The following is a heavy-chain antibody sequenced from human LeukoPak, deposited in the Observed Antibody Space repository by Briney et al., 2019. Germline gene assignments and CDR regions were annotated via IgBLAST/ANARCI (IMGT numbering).Heavy chain of an antibody. CDR1: GFTFSSYA. Sequence: GGSVRLSCAASGFTFSSYAMSWVRQAPGKGLEWVSSISGSGGTTYYAHSVKGRFSISRDNSKNTVYMEMTSLRAEDTAVYYCSGGFYFDFWGQGTLVTVSS. CDR3: SGGFYFDF. CDR2: ISGSGGTT. V-gene: IGHV3-23*01. J-gene: IGHJ4*02.